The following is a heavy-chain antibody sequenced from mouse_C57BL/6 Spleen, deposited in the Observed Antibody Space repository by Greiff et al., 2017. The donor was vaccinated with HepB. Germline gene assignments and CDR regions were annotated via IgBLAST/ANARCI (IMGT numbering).Heavy chain of an antibody. J-gene: IGHJ3*01. CDR2: IRSKSNNYAT. CDR1: GFSFNTYA. CDR3: VRQEGREFAY. Sequence: EVQGVESGGGLVQPKGSLKLSCAASGFSFNTYAMNWVRQAPGKGLEWVARIRSKSNNYATYYADSVKDRFTISRDDSESMLYLQMNNLKTEDTAMYYCVRQEGREFAYWGQGTLVTVSA. V-gene: IGHV10-1*01.